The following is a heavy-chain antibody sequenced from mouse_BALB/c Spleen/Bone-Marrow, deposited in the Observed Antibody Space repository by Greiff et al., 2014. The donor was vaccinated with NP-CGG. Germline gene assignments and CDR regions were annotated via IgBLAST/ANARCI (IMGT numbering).Heavy chain of an antibody. J-gene: IGHJ2*01. Sequence: EVKLQESGAELVKPGASVKLSCTASGFNIKDTYMHWVKQRPEQGLEWIGRIDPANGNTKYDPKFQGKATITADTSSNTAYLQLSSLTSEDTAVYYCARYYYGSSLFDYGGQGTTLTVSS. D-gene: IGHD1-1*01. CDR2: IDPANGNT. V-gene: IGHV14-3*02. CDR3: ARYYYGSSLFDY. CDR1: GFNIKDTY.